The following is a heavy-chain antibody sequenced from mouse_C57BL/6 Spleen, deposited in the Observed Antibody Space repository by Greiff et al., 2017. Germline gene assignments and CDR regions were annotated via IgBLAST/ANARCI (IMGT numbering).Heavy chain of an antibody. D-gene: IGHD2-4*01. J-gene: IGHJ3*01. V-gene: IGHV3-6*01. CDR1: GYSITSGYY. CDR3: ASSYDYDTWFAY. Sequence: EVKLQESGPGLVKPSQSLSLTCSVTGYSITSGYYWNWIRQFPGNKLEWMGYISYDGSNNYNPSLKNRISLTRDTSKNQFFLKLNSVTTEDTATYYCASSYDYDTWFAYWGQGTLVTVSA. CDR2: ISYDGSN.